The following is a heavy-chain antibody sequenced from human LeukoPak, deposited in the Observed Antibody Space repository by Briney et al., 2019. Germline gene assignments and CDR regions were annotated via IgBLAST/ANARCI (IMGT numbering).Heavy chain of an antibody. CDR1: GVTFSSYS. V-gene: IGHV3-21*01. CDR2: ISSSSSYI. CDR3: ASIELGSSYPPRPYYGMDV. D-gene: IGHD2-8*01. J-gene: IGHJ6*02. Sequence: GGSLRLSCAASGVTFSSYSMNWVRQAPGKGLEWVSSISSSSSYIYYADSVKGRFTISRDNAKNSLYLQMNSLRAEDTAVYYCASIELGSSYPPRPYYGMDVWGQGTTVTVSS.